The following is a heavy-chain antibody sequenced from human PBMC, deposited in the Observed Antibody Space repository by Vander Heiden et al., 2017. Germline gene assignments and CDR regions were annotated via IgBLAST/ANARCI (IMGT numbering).Heavy chain of an antibody. Sequence: QVQLVQSGAEVKKPGASVKVSCKASGSTFIFYYMHWVRQAPGQGLEWMGIINPNGGSTSYAEKLQGRVTMTRDTSTRTVYMELSSLTYEDTAIYYCARGGGSHNDAFDIWGQGTMVTVSS. CDR2: INPNGGST. D-gene: IGHD2-15*01. CDR3: ARGGGSHNDAFDI. V-gene: IGHV1-46*04. CDR1: GSTFIFYY. J-gene: IGHJ3*02.